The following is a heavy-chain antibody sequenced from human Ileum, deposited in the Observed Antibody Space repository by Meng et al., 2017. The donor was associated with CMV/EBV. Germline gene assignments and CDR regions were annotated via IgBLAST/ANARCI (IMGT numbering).Heavy chain of an antibody. J-gene: IGHJ6*02. CDR2: IYPGDSDT. V-gene: IGHV5-51*01. Sequence: GESLKISCKGSGYSFTSYWIGWVRQMPGKGLEWMGIIYPGDSDTRYSPSFQGQVTISADKSISTAYLQWSSLKASDTAMYYCARDLVVAAAYYYYGMDVWGQGTTVTVSS. CDR3: ARDLVVAAAYYYYGMDV. D-gene: IGHD2-15*01. CDR1: GYSFTSYW.